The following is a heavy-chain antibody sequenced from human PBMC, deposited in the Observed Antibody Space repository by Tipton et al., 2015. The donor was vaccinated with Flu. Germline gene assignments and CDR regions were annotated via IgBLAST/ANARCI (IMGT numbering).Heavy chain of an antibody. D-gene: IGHD2-15*01. V-gene: IGHV1-69*01. J-gene: IGHJ6*02. CDR3: ARVPGEATPNYYYGMDV. CDR1: GGTFSSYA. Sequence: QLVQSGAEVKKPGSSVKVSCKASGGTFSSYAISWVRQAPGQGLEWMGGIIPIFGTANYAQKFQGRVMITADESTSTAYMELSSLRSEDTAVYYCARVPGEATPNYYYGMDVWGQGTTVTVSS. CDR2: IIPIFGTA.